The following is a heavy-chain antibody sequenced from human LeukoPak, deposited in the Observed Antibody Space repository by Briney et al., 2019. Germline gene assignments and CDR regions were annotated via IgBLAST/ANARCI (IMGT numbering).Heavy chain of an antibody. D-gene: IGHD4-23*01. CDR3: ASYGGPPPEWFDP. CDR1: GDSVSSTNYY. Sequence: SETLSLTCVVSGDSVSSTNYYWGWIRQPPGKGLEWIGSIYYSGSTYYNPSLKSRVTISVDTSKNQFSLKLSSVTAADTAVYYCASYGGPPPEWFDPWGQGTLVTVSS. V-gene: IGHV4-39*07. J-gene: IGHJ5*02. CDR2: IYYSGST.